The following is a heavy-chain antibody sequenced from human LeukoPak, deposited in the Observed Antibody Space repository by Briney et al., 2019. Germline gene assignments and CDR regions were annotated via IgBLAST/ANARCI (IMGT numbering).Heavy chain of an antibody. Sequence: KPSETLSLTCTVSGYSISSGYYWGWIRQPPGKGLEWIGSIYHGGSTYYNPSLKSRVTISVDTSKNQFSLKLSSVTAADTAVYYCARGFSGIRAFDIWGQGTMVTVSS. CDR2: IYHGGST. D-gene: IGHD6-25*01. CDR1: GYSISSGYY. V-gene: IGHV4-38-2*02. J-gene: IGHJ3*02. CDR3: ARGFSGIRAFDI.